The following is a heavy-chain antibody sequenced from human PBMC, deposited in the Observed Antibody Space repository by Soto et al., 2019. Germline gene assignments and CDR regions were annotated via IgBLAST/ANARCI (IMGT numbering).Heavy chain of an antibody. J-gene: IGHJ6*02. Sequence: EVQLVESGGGLVQPGGSLRLSCAASGFTFSSYPMHWVRQAPGKGLEWVSYISSSSNTIYYADSVRGRFTISGDNAKNSLYLHMNSLRAEDTAVYFCARSRGMDVWGQGTTVTVSS. CDR1: GFTFSSYP. CDR2: ISSSSNTI. V-gene: IGHV3-48*01. CDR3: ARSRGMDV.